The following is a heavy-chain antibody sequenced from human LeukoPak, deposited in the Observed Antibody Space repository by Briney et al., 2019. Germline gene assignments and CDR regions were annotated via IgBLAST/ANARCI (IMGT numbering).Heavy chain of an antibody. V-gene: IGHV4-59*01. D-gene: IGHD3-22*01. CDR3: ARGGLSRYYDRYYFDY. CDR1: GGSISSYY. Sequence: SETLSLTCTVSGGSISSYYWSWIRQPPGKGLEWIGYIYYSGSTNYNPSLKSRVTISVDTSKNQFSLKLSSVTAADTAVYYCARGGLSRYYDRYYFDYWGQGTLVTVSS. J-gene: IGHJ4*02. CDR2: IYYSGST.